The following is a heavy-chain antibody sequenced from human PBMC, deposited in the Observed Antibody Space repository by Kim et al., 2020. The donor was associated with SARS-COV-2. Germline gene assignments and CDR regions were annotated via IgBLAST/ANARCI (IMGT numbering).Heavy chain of an antibody. J-gene: IGHJ4*02. CDR2: RSGTT. Sequence: RSGTTYYADAVKGRFTISRDNSKDTLYLQMNSLRAEDTAVYYCAVWRGDYWGQGTLVTVSS. V-gene: IGHV3-23*01. D-gene: IGHD3-16*01. CDR3: AVWRGDY.